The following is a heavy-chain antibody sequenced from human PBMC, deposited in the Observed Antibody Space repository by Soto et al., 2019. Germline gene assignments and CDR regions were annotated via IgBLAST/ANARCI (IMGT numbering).Heavy chain of an antibody. V-gene: IGHV4-34*01. D-gene: IGHD4-17*01. J-gene: IGHJ4*02. CDR3: ARGRRTAVTIDY. Sequence: SETLSVTCAVDGGSFIGYYWSWIRQPPGKGLEWIGEINHSGSTNYNPSLKSRVTISVDTSKNQFSLKLNSVTAADTAVYYCARGRRTAVTIDYWGQGTLVTVSS. CDR2: INHSGST. CDR1: GGSFIGYY.